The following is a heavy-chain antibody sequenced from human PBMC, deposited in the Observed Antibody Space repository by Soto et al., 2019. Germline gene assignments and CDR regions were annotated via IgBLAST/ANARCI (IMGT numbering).Heavy chain of an antibody. CDR3: ARESEDLTSNFDY. V-gene: IGHV3-21*06. CDR1: GFTFTRYS. CDR2: ISSTTNYI. Sequence: PGGSLRLSCAASGFTFTRYSMNWVRQAPGKGLEWVSSISSTTNYIYYVDSMKGRFTISRDNAKNSLYLEMNSLRAEDTAVYYYARESEDLTSNFDYWGQGTLVTVSS. J-gene: IGHJ4*02.